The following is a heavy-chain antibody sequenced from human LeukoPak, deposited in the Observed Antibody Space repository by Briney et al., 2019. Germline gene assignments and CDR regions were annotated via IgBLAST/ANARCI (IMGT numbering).Heavy chain of an antibody. CDR2: IYTSGST. V-gene: IGHV4-61*02. J-gene: IGHJ4*02. CDR3: ATFDYGGNSLDY. CDR1: GGSISSGSYY. D-gene: IGHD4-23*01. Sequence: PSETLSLTCTVSGGSISSGSYYWSWIRRPAGKGLEWIGRIYTSGSTNYNPSLKSRVTISVDTSKNQFSLKLSSVAAADTAVYYCATFDYGGNSLDYWGQGTLVTVSS.